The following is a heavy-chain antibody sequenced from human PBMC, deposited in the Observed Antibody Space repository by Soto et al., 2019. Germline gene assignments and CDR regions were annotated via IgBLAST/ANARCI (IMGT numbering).Heavy chain of an antibody. CDR1: GYTFTSYD. Sequence: QGQLVQSGAEVKKPGASVKVSCKASGYTFTSYDINWVRQATGQGLEWMGWMNPNSGNTGYAQKVQGRVTMTRTTSTSTAYLERIRLRAADTAVYYCARTLSGANVAYWGQGTRVTFSS. J-gene: IGHJ4*02. CDR3: ARTLSGANVAY. D-gene: IGHD1-26*01. CDR2: MNPNSGNT. V-gene: IGHV1-8*01.